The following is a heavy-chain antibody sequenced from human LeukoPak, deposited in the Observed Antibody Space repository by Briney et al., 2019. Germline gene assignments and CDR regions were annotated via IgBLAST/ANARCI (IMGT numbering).Heavy chain of an antibody. Sequence: GGSLRLSCAASGFTFADYSMNWVRQAPGKGLEWVSSISSSSSYIYYADSLKGRFTISRDNAKNSLYLQMNSLRAEDTAVYYCARVISGSYGNWYFDLWGRGTLVTVSS. CDR3: ARVISGSYGNWYFDL. CDR2: ISSSSSYI. J-gene: IGHJ2*01. CDR1: GFTFADYS. D-gene: IGHD1-26*01. V-gene: IGHV3-21*01.